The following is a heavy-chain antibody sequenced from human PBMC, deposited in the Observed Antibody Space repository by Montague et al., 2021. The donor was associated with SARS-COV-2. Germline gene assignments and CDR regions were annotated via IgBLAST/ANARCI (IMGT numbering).Heavy chain of an antibody. Sequence: SVKVSFKASGYPFTSYDINWVRQATGQGLEWMGWMNPNSGNTGYAQKFQGRVTMTRNTSISTAYMELSSLRSEDTAVYYCARDFRITIFGVVIHNWFDPWGQGTLVTVSS. CDR2: MNPNSGNT. J-gene: IGHJ5*02. CDR1: GYPFTSYD. CDR3: ARDFRITIFGVVIHNWFDP. D-gene: IGHD3-3*01. V-gene: IGHV1-8*01.